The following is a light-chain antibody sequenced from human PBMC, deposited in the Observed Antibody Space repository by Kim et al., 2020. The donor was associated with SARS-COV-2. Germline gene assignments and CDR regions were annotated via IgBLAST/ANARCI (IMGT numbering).Light chain of an antibody. Sequence: GKGVTSSSTRSRGSIASNYVQLYKQRPGSAPTTVIYEDNQRASGLADRFSGSIDSSANSASLTSSGRKTEDEAEYYCQSYDSSNWVFGGGTKLTVL. CDR1: RGSIASNY. J-gene: IGLJ3*02. CDR3: QSYDSSNWV. CDR2: EDN. V-gene: IGLV6-57*03.